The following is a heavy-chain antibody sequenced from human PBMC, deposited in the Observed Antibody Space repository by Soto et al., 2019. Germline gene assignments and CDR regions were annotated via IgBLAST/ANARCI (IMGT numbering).Heavy chain of an antibody. CDR1: GGSISSYY. CDR2: IYYSGST. J-gene: IGHJ5*02. V-gene: IGHV4-59*08. D-gene: IGHD6-25*01. Sequence: SETLSLTCTVSGGSISSYYWSWIRQPPGKGLEWIGYIYYSGSTNYNPSLKSRVTISVDTSKNQFSLKLSSVTAADTAVYYCGRGIAAANWFDPWGQGTLVTAPQ. CDR3: GRGIAAANWFDP.